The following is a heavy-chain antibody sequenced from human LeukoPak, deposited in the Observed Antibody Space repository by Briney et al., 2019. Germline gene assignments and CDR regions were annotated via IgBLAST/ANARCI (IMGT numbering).Heavy chain of an antibody. V-gene: IGHV4-30-2*01. Sequence: SETLSLTCTVSGGSISSGGNYWSWIRQPPGKGLEWIGYIYHSGSTYYNPSLKSRVTISVDRSKNQFSLKLSSVTAADTAVYYCARTYYYDSSGSQNWFDPWGQGTLVTVSS. J-gene: IGHJ5*02. CDR1: GGSISSGGNY. CDR3: ARTYYYDSSGSQNWFDP. CDR2: IYHSGST. D-gene: IGHD3-22*01.